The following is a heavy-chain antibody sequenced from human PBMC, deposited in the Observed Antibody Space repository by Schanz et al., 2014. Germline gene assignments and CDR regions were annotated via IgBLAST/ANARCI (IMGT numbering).Heavy chain of an antibody. CDR2: IYSSGST. J-gene: IGHJ4*02. CDR1: GGSISNNY. V-gene: IGHV4-59*01. D-gene: IGHD2-21*02. CDR3: AGYDFGGDSSGD. Sequence: QVHLQESGPGLVKPSETLSLTCTFSGGSISNNYWGWIRQPPGKGLEWIGNIYSSGSTNYNPSLKSRVTISGDTSKNQFSLRLSSVTAADTAVYYCAGYDFGGDSSGDWGQGVLVIVSS.